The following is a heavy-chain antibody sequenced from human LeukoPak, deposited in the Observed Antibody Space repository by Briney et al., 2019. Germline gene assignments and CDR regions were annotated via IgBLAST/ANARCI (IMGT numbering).Heavy chain of an antibody. CDR1: GGSTTNKW. J-gene: IGHJ4*02. CDR2: IFHTGRT. D-gene: IGHD6-6*01. CDR3: ARDQRGSSSLLDY. V-gene: IGHV4-4*02. Sequence: SGTLSLTCVVSGGSTTNKWWTWVRQPPGKGLEWIGEIFHTGRTNYNPSLKSRVTISVDRSKNQFSLKLSSVTAADTAVYYCARDQRGSSSLLDYWGQGTLVTVSS.